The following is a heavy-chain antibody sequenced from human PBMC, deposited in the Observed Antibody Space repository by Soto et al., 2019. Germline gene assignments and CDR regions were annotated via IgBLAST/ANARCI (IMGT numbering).Heavy chain of an antibody. CDR2: IIKVFVSA. V-gene: IGHV1-69*01. Sequence: QLQLVQSGAEVKQAGSSVRVSCKASGFTFSSYAITWVRQAPGKGLEWMGVIIKVFVSAHYAPKLQGRITITTDESKSTASMELRGHSSKAAAMYYCARELSTNSAGLRGFDYWGQGTQVTVSS. D-gene: IGHD1-26*01. CDR3: ARELSTNSAGLRGFDY. J-gene: IGHJ4*02. CDR1: GFTFSSYA.